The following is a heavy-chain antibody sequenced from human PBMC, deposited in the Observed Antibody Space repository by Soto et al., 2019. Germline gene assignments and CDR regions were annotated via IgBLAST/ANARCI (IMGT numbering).Heavy chain of an antibody. CDR2: IIPIFGTA. CDR3: ARNGEQLVIYSWFDP. V-gene: IGHV1-69*19. J-gene: IGHJ5*02. Sequence: QVQLVQSGAEVQKPGSSVKVSCKASGGTFSSYAISWVRQAPGQGLEWMGGIIPIFGTANYAQKFQGRVTITADESTSAAYMELSSLRSDDTAVYYCARNGEQLVIYSWFDPWGQGTLVTVSS. D-gene: IGHD6-13*01. CDR1: GGTFSSYA.